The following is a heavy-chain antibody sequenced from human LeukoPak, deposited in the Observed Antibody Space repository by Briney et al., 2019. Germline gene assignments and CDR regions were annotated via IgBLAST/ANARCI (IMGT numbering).Heavy chain of an antibody. CDR2: ISAYNGNT. V-gene: IGHV1-18*01. CDR1: GYTLTSYG. J-gene: IGHJ4*02. CDR3: ARTPWDDYYDSSGYYYPDY. D-gene: IGHD3-22*01. Sequence: ASVKVSCKASGYTLTSYGISWVRQAPGQGLEWMGWISAYNGNTNYAQKLQGRVTMTTDTSTSTAYMELRSLRSDDTAVYYCARTPWDDYYDSSGYYYPDYWGQGTLVTVSS.